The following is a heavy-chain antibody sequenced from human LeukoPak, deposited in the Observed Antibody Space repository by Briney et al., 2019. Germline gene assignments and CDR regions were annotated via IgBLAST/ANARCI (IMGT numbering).Heavy chain of an antibody. CDR2: IKQDGSEK. CDR1: GFTFNNYW. CDR3: GRDMDV. J-gene: IGHJ6*02. Sequence: GGSLRLSCAASGFTFNNYWMGWVRQAPGKGLEWVANIKQDGSEKHYVDSVKGRFTISRDNAKSSLYLQMNSLIAEDTALYYCGRDMDVWGQGTTVTVSS. V-gene: IGHV3-7*01.